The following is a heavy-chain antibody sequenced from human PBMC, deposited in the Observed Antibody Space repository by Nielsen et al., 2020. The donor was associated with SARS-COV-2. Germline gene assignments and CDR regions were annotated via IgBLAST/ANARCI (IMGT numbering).Heavy chain of an antibody. J-gene: IGHJ6*03. V-gene: IGHV3-48*02. CDR3: ARQAVSSYQLLRKYYYYIDV. CDR2: INGGETHV. CDR1: GFTFSASG. Sequence: GESLKISCAASGFTFSASGMNWVRQAPGRGLEWISYINGGETHVYYAASVKGRFTIFRDNAKNALYLQMNSLRDDDTAVYYCARQAVSSYQLLRKYYYYIDVWGKGTTVTVSS. D-gene: IGHD2-2*01.